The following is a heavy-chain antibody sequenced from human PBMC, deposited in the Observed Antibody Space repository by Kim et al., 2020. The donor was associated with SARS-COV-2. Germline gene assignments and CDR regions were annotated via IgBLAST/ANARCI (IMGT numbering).Heavy chain of an antibody. J-gene: IGHJ5*02. D-gene: IGHD2-8*01. V-gene: IGHV1-46*01. CDR1: GYTFTSYY. Sequence: ASVKVSCKASGYTFTSYYMHWVRQAPGQGLEWMGRINPSGGFTSYAQKFEGRVTMTRDTSTSTVYMELSSLRSADTAVYYCARDRKGVSRNWFDPWGQGTLVTVST. CDR2: INPSGGFT. CDR3: ARDRKGVSRNWFDP.